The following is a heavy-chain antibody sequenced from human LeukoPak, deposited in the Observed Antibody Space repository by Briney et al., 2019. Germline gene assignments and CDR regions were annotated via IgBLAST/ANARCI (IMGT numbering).Heavy chain of an antibody. CDR1: GFSFSSYE. J-gene: IGHJ6*04. Sequence: HPGGSLRLSCSASGFSFSSYEMNWVRQAPGKGLEWVSHISSSATSTYYADSVKGRFTISRDIAKNSLYLQMNSLRAEDTAVYYCAELGITMIGGVWGKGTTVTISS. CDR2: ISSSATST. V-gene: IGHV3-48*03. D-gene: IGHD3-10*02. CDR3: AELGITMIGGV.